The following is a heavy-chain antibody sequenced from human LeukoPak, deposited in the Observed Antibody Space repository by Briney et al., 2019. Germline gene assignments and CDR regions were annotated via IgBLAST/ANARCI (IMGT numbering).Heavy chain of an antibody. V-gene: IGHV4-34*01. CDR3: ARQEDYYGSGARLGAFDI. D-gene: IGHD3-10*01. Sequence: PSETLSLTCAVYGGSFSGYYWSWIRQPPGKGLEWIREINHSGSTNYNPSLKSRVTISVDTSKNQFSLKLSSVTAADTAVYYCARQEDYYGSGARLGAFDIWGQGTMVTVSS. J-gene: IGHJ3*02. CDR1: GGSFSGYY. CDR2: INHSGST.